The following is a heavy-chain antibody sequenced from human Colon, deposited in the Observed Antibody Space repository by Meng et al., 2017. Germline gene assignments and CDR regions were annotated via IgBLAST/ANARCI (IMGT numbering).Heavy chain of an antibody. CDR2: ISDDGGT. Sequence: GGSLRLSCAVSGFSLNKNWIHWVRQAPGEGLVWVSCISDDGGTSYADSAKGRFTISRDTAKNTVYLQMNSLRVDDTAVYYCATVYDYWGQGTLVTVSS. CDR3: ATVYDY. V-gene: IGHV3-74*01. CDR1: GFSLNKNW. J-gene: IGHJ4*02. D-gene: IGHD5/OR15-5a*01.